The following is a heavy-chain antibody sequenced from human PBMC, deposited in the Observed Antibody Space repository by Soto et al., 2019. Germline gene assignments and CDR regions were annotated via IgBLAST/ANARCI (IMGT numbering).Heavy chain of an antibody. CDR1: GGSISSSNW. CDR2: IYHSGST. Sequence: SETLSLTCAVSGGSISSSNWWSWVRQPPGKGLEWIGEIYHSGSTNYNPSLKSRVSISVDRPENQFSLKLSSVAAADTAVYYCVRESAVSGPNWFDTWGPGTLVTVSS. V-gene: IGHV4-4*02. CDR3: VRESAVSGPNWFDT. J-gene: IGHJ5*02. D-gene: IGHD6-13*01.